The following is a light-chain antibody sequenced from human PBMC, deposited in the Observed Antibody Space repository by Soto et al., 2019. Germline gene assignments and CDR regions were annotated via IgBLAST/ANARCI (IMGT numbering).Light chain of an antibody. CDR2: GAS. Sequence: ENVLTQSPGTLSLSPGERATLSCRASQSVSSNFLAWYQQKPGQAPRLLIYGASNRATGIPDRFSGSGSGTDFTLTISRLEPEDFAVYYCQHYVNWPLTFGGGTKVESK. V-gene: IGKV3-20*01. CDR3: QHYVNWPLT. CDR1: QSVSSNF. J-gene: IGKJ4*01.